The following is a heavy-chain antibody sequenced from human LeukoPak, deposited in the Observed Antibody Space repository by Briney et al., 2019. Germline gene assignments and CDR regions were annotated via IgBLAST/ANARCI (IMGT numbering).Heavy chain of an antibody. D-gene: IGHD2-2*01. CDR2: TSGTGYNT. V-gene: IGHV1-18*01. CDR3: ARSQCPDSTSCYYFFYFDF. J-gene: IGHJ4*02. CDR1: GYTFSAYG. Sequence: ASVKVSCKASGYTFSAYGITWVRQAPGQGLEWMAWTSGTGYNTDYTQRFQGRVSVTTDTSKSTAYLEVRSLRSEDTAIYYCARSQCPDSTSCYYFFYFDFWGQGTPVTVSS.